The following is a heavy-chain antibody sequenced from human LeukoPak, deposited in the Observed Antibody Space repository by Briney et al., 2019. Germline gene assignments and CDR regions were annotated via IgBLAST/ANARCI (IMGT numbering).Heavy chain of an antibody. J-gene: IGHJ6*02. CDR1: GYTFTGYY. Sequence: ASVKVSCKASGYTFTGYYMHWVRQAPGQGLEWMGWINPNSGGTNYAQKFQGRVTMTRDTSISTAYMGLSRLRSDDTAVYYCATRDLRPRAGDTYYYDSSGYPAEEYGMDVWGQGTTVTVSS. CDR2: INPNSGGT. V-gene: IGHV1-2*02. D-gene: IGHD3-22*01. CDR3: ATRDLRPRAGDTYYYDSSGYPAEEYGMDV.